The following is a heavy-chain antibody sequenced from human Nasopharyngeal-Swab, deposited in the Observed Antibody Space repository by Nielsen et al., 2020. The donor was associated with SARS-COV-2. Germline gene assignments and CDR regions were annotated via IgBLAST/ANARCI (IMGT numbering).Heavy chain of an antibody. Sequence: LKISCTASGFTSGDYVMSWVRQAPGKGLEWVGFIRSKAYGGTTEYAASVKGRFTISRDDSKSIAYLQMNSLKTEDTAVYYCTWATIPTYYYYYMDVWGKGTTVTVSS. CDR1: GFTSGDYV. D-gene: IGHD5-12*01. CDR2: IRSKAYGGTT. V-gene: IGHV3-49*04. J-gene: IGHJ6*03. CDR3: TWATIPTYYYYYMDV.